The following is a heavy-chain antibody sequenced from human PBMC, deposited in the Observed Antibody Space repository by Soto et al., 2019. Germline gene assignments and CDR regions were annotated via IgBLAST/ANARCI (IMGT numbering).Heavy chain of an antibody. CDR2: IVVGSGNT. CDR3: AADSYCGGDCAFDY. V-gene: IGHV1-58*01. CDR1: GFTFTSSA. Sequence: QMQLVQSGPEVKKPGTSVKVSCKASGFTFTSSAVQWVRQARGQRLEWIGWIVVGSGNTNYAQKFQERVTITRDMSTSTAYMELSSLRSEDTAVYYCAADSYCGGDCAFDYWGQGTLVTVSS. D-gene: IGHD2-21*02. J-gene: IGHJ4*02.